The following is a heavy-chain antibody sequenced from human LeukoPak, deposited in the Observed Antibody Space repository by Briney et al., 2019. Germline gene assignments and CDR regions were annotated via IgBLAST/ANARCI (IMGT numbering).Heavy chain of an antibody. Sequence: SSETLSLTCAVYGGSFSGYYWSWIRQPPGKGLEWIGEINHSGSTNCNPSLKSRVTISVDTSKNQFSLKLSSVTAADTAMYYCAKSNGYGLIDYWGQGTLVTVSS. V-gene: IGHV4-34*01. CDR2: INHSGST. J-gene: IGHJ4*02. CDR1: GGSFSGYY. CDR3: AKSNGYGLIDY. D-gene: IGHD5-12*01.